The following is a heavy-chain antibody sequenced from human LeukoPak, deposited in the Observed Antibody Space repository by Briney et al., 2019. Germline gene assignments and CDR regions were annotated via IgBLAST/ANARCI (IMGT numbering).Heavy chain of an antibody. V-gene: IGHV3-9*01. CDR1: GFTFDDYA. CDR2: ISWNSGSI. Sequence: GGSLRLSCAASGFTFDDYAMHWVRQAPGKGLEWVSGISWNSGSIGYADSVKGRFTISRDNAKNSLYLQMNSLRAEDTALYCCAKAGYCSSTSCSIFDYWGQGTLVTVSS. D-gene: IGHD2-2*01. CDR3: AKAGYCSSTSCSIFDY. J-gene: IGHJ4*02.